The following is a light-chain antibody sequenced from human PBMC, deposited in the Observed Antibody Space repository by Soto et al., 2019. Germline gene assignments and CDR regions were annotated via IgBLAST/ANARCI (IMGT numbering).Light chain of an antibody. Sequence: EIVLTQSPGTLSLSPGERATLSCRASLSVSSSYLAWYQQKPGQAPRLLIYDTSIRATGIPDRFSGSGSGTDFTLTISRLEPEDFALYYCQQYGISRYTFGQGTKLEIK. CDR3: QQYGISRYT. CDR1: LSVSSSY. V-gene: IGKV3-20*01. J-gene: IGKJ2*01. CDR2: DTS.